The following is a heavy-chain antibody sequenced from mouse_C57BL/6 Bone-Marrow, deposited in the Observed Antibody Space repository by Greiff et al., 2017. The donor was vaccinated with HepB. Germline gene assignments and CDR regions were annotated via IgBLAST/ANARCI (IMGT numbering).Heavy chain of an antibody. CDR2: IRSKSNNYAT. CDR1: GFSFNTYA. Sequence: EVKVVESGGGLVQPKGSLKLSCAASGFSFNTYAMNWVRQAPGKGLEWVARIRSKSNNYATYYADSVKDRFTISRDDSESMLYLQMNNLKTEDTAMYYCVRFVGDYYGNYVFDYWGQGTTLTVSS. V-gene: IGHV10-1*01. D-gene: IGHD2-1*01. CDR3: VRFVGDYYGNYVFDY. J-gene: IGHJ2*01.